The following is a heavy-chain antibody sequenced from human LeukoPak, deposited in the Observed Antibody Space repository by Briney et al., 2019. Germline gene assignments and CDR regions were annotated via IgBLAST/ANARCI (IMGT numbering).Heavy chain of an antibody. V-gene: IGHV4-39*01. CDR3: ARRDYGGDHDAFDI. D-gene: IGHD4-23*01. CDR2: IYYSGST. Sequence: PSETLSLTCTVSSGSISSSSYYWGWVRQPPGRGVEWVGSIYYSGSTYYNPSLKSRGTISVNTSKNQFSLKLSSVTAAYTAVYYCARRDYGGDHDAFDIWGQGTMVTVSS. J-gene: IGHJ3*02. CDR1: SGSISSSSYY.